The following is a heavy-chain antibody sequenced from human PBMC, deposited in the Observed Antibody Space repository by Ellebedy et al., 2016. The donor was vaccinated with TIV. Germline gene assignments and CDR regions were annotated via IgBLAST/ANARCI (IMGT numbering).Heavy chain of an antibody. CDR1: GFTFSSYG. J-gene: IGHJ6*02. Sequence: GESLKISCAASGFTFSSYGMHWVRQAPGKGLEWVALITYDGSNKIYADSVKGRFTISRDNSKNTLYLQMNSLRLEDAALYYCAKDAGGYGMDVWGQGTLVTVSS. V-gene: IGHV3-30*18. CDR3: AKDAGGYGMDV. CDR2: ITYDGSNK.